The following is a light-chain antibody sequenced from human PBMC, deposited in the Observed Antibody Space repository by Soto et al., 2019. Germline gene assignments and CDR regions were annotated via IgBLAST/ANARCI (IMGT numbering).Light chain of an antibody. J-gene: IGLJ1*01. CDR3: TSYTTSSTPDV. Sequence: QSVLTQPASVSGSPGQSITISCTGSSSDLVVFNYVSWYQQHPGKAPKLLIYEVDYRASGVSNRFSGSKSGYTASLTISGLQVEDEADYYCTSYTTSSTPDVFGTGTKVTVL. CDR2: EVD. V-gene: IGLV2-14*01. CDR1: SSDLVVFNY.